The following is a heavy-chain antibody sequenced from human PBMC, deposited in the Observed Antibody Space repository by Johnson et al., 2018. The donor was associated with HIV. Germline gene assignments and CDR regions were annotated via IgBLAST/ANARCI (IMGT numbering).Heavy chain of an antibody. CDR2: INSFGSST. J-gene: IGHJ3*02. CDR3: AKDWSSSSRAFDI. CDR1: GFTYDMYW. Sequence: VQLVESGGGLVQPGGSLRLSCAASGFTYDMYWMHWVRQAPGKGLVWVSRINSFGSSTNYADFVKGRFTISRDNAKNTLYLQMNSLRAEDTAVYYCAKDWSSSSRAFDIWGQGTMVTVSS. D-gene: IGHD6-6*01. V-gene: IGHV3-74*01.